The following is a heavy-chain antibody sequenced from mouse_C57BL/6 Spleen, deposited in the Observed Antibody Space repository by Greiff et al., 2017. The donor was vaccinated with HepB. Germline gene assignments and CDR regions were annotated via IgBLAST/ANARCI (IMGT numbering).Heavy chain of an antibody. Sequence: EVKLLESGEGLVKPGGSLKLSCAASGFTFSSYAMSWVRQTPEKRLEWVAYISSGGVYIYYADTVKGRFTISRDNARNTLYLQMSSLKSEDTAMFYCTREEDYDYDCYAMDYWGQGTSVTVAS. CDR2: ISSGGVYI. CDR3: TREEDYDYDCYAMDY. CDR1: GFTFSSYA. V-gene: IGHV5-9-1*02. J-gene: IGHJ4*01. D-gene: IGHD2-4*01.